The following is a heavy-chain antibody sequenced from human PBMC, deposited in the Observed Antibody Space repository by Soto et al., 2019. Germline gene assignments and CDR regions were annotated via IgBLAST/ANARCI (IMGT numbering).Heavy chain of an antibody. CDR3: ARQKYSSSSVDY. J-gene: IGHJ4*02. Sequence: GESLKISCKGSGYSFTSYWIGWVRQMPGKGLEWMGIIYPGDSDTRYSPSFQGKFTISADNSISTAYLQWSSLKASDTAMYYCARQKYSSSSVDYWGQGTLVTVSS. V-gene: IGHV5-51*01. CDR1: GYSFTSYW. CDR2: IYPGDSDT. D-gene: IGHD6-6*01.